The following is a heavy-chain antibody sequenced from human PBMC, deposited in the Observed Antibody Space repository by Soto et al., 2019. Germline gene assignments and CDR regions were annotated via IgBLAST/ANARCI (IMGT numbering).Heavy chain of an antibody. CDR2: ISGSGGST. CDR1: GFTFSNYA. CDR3: ARVFYYDILTGNSYNMDV. J-gene: IGHJ6*02. D-gene: IGHD3-9*01. Sequence: VQLLESGGDLVQPGGSLRLSCEASGFTFSNYAMSWVRQAPGKGLEWVSVISGSGGSTNYADSAKGRFTISRDNSMDTLYLQMNSLRAEDTAVYYCARVFYYDILTGNSYNMDVWGQGTTVIVSS. V-gene: IGHV3-23*01.